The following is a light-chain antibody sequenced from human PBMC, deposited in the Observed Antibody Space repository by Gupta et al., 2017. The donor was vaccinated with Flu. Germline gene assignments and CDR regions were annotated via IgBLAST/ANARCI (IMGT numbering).Light chain of an antibody. V-gene: IGLV1-40*01. CDR3: QSFDSSLKSYV. J-gene: IGLJ1*01. Sequence: QSVLTPPPSVSGAPGQRVTISCTGSNSNIGEGYDVHWYRQLPGTAPKLLIYGNRNRPSAVPDRFSGSKSGTSASLAISGLLAEEEADYYCQSFDSSLKSYVFGTGTRVTVL. CDR1: NSNIGEGYD. CDR2: GNR.